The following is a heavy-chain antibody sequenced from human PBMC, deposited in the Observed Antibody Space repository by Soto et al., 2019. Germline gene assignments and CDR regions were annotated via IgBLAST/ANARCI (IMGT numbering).Heavy chain of an antibody. D-gene: IGHD6-6*01. CDR1: GYTFTSYY. CDR3: ARKWIAARAFDP. J-gene: IGHJ5*02. CDR2: INPSGGST. Sequence: LVKVSCKASGYTFTSYYMHWVRQAPGQGLEWMGIINPSGGSTSYAQKFQGRVTMTRDTSTSTVYMELSSLRSEDTAGYYCARKWIAARAFDPWGQGTPVSVPS. V-gene: IGHV1-46*01.